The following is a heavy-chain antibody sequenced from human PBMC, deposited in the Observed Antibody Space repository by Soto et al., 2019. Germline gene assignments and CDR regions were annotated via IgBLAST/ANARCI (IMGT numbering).Heavy chain of an antibody. Sequence: SETLSLTCTVSGGSISSYYWSWIRQPPGKGLEWIGYIYYSGSTNYNPSLKSRVTISVDTSKNQFSLKLSSVTAADTAVYYCARDYCSGGSCYDHYYYIDVWGKRTTVTVSS. D-gene: IGHD2-15*01. CDR3: ARDYCSGGSCYDHYYYIDV. CDR1: GGSISSYY. V-gene: IGHV4-59*01. CDR2: IYYSGST. J-gene: IGHJ6*03.